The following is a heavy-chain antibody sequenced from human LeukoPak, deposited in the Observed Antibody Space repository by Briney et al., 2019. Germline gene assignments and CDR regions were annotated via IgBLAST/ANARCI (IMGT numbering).Heavy chain of an antibody. J-gene: IGHJ6*02. CDR2: ISYDGSNK. D-gene: IGHD3-9*01. V-gene: IGHV3-30*18. Sequence: GGSLRLSCAASGFTFSSYGMHWVRQAPGKGLEWVAVISYDGSNKYYADSVEGRFTISRDNSKNTLYLQMNSLRAEDTAVYYCAKDRTDLDWLPDYYYYGMDVWGQGTTVTVSS. CDR1: GFTFSSYG. CDR3: AKDRTDLDWLPDYYYYGMDV.